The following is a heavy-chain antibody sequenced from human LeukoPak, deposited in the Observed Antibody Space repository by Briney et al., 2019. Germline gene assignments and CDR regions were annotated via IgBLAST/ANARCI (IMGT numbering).Heavy chain of an antibody. CDR1: GFTFSSYW. Sequence: GGSLRLSCAASGFTFSSYWMSWVRQAPGKGLEWVANIKQDGSEKYYVDSVKGRFTISRDNAKNSLYLQMNSLRAEDTAVYYCAKDRYYDFWSGYYKNRDLGGYFDYWGQGTLVTVSS. D-gene: IGHD3-3*01. CDR2: IKQDGSEK. V-gene: IGHV3-7*03. J-gene: IGHJ4*02. CDR3: AKDRYYDFWSGYYKNRDLGGYFDY.